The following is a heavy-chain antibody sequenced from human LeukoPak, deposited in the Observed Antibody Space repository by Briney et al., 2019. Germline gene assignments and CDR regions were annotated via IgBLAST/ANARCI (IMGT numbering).Heavy chain of an antibody. CDR1: GYTFTDYN. CDR2: ISPNSGGT. Sequence: ASVKVSCKTSGYTFTDYNIHWVRQAPGQGLEWMGWISPNSGGTNYAQKFQGRVTMTRDTSISTAYMELSRLRSDDTAVYYCAKNYYDTSGYQDYYYYYYMDVWGKGTTVTVSS. D-gene: IGHD3-22*01. V-gene: IGHV1-2*02. CDR3: AKNYYDTSGYQDYYYYYYMDV. J-gene: IGHJ6*03.